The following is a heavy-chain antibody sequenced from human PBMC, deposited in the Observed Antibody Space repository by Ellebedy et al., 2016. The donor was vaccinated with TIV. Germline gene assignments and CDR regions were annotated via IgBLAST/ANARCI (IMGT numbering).Heavy chain of an antibody. D-gene: IGHD3-9*01. CDR3: ARDHGQILTGYYKRYYGMDV. CDR1: GGSISSSSYY. J-gene: IGHJ6*02. Sequence: MPSETLSLTCTVSGGSISSSSYYWGWIRQPPGKGLEWIGSIYYSGSTYYNPSLKSRVTISVDTSKNQFSLKLSSVTAADTAVYYCARDHGQILTGYYKRYYGMDVWGQGTTVTVSS. V-gene: IGHV4-39*02. CDR2: IYYSGST.